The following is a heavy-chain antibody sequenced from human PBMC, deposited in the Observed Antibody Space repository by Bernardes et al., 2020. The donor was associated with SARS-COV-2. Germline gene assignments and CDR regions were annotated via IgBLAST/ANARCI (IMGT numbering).Heavy chain of an antibody. J-gene: IGHJ4*02. D-gene: IGHD3-16*01. CDR3: ATSYVWGSPTGSFDY. CDR2: ISYDGSNK. Sequence: GSLRLSCAASGFTFSSYGMHWVRQAPGKGLEWVAVISYDGSNKYYADSVKGRFTISRDNSKNTLYLQMNSLRAEDTAVYYCATSYVWGSPTGSFDYWGQGTLVTVSS. V-gene: IGHV3-30*03. CDR1: GFTFSSYG.